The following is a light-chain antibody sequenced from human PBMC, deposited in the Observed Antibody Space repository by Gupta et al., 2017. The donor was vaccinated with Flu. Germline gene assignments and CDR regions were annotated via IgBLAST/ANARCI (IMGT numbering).Light chain of an antibody. V-gene: IGLV1-47*01. CDR3: AAWDDSLSGPKWV. CDR2: RNY. Sequence: QSVLTQPPAASGTPGQTVTISCSGSSSNIGNNYVYWYQQFPGTAPKILIYRNYQRPSGVPDRFSGSKSDTSASLAISGLRSEDEADYYCAAWDDSLSGPKWVFGGGTKLTAL. CDR1: SSNIGNNY. J-gene: IGLJ3*02.